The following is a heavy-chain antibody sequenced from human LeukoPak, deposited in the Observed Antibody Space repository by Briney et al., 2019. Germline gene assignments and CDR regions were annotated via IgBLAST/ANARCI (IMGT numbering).Heavy chain of an antibody. Sequence: ASVKVSCKASGYTFTSYAMNWVRRAPGQGLEWMGWINTNTGNPTYAQGFTGRFVFSLDTSVSTAYLQISSLKAEDTAVYYCAREFLNLGYCSSTSCYGWFDPWGQGTLVTVSS. CDR1: GYTFTSYA. D-gene: IGHD2-2*01. V-gene: IGHV7-4-1*02. J-gene: IGHJ5*02. CDR2: INTNTGNP. CDR3: AREFLNLGYCSSTSCYGWFDP.